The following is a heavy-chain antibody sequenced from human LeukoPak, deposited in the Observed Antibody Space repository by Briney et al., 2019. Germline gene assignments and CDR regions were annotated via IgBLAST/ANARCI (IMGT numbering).Heavy chain of an antibody. Sequence: GASVKVSCETSGYTFTSFDINWVRHTTGHGPEWMGWVNCDNENTRYARKFQGRVAITRDTSTRTVYLELNNLSSDDTAMYYCTRGPFLNGNAYNWFDPWGQGTLVTVSS. CDR2: VNCDNENT. D-gene: IGHD1-20*01. CDR1: GYTFTSFD. CDR3: TRGPFLNGNAYNWFDP. J-gene: IGHJ5*02. V-gene: IGHV1-8*03.